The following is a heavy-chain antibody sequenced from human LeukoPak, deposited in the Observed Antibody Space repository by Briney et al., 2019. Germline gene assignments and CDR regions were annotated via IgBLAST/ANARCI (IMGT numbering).Heavy chain of an antibody. CDR3: ARDHNKGGPLHMVRGRFYGY. CDR1: GGTFSSYA. D-gene: IGHD3-10*01. Sequence: GASVKVSCKASGGTFSSYAISWVRQAPGQGLEWMGGIIPIFGTANYAQKFQGRVTITADESTSTAYMELRSLRSDDTAVYHCARDHNKGGPLHMVRGRFYGYWGQGTLVTVSS. V-gene: IGHV1-69*13. CDR2: IIPIFGTA. J-gene: IGHJ4*02.